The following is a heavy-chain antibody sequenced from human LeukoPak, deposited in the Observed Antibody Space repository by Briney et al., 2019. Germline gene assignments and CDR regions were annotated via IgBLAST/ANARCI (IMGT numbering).Heavy chain of an antibody. Sequence: GGSLRLSCAASGFTFTSYWMHWVRQAPGKGLVWVSRINSDGSRTSYADSVKGRFTISRVNAKNTLYLQMNSLRAEDTAVYYCARVGARLGAFDIWGQGTMVTVSS. CDR1: GFTFTSYW. J-gene: IGHJ3*02. CDR2: INSDGSRT. V-gene: IGHV3-74*01. CDR3: ARVGARLGAFDI. D-gene: IGHD6-25*01.